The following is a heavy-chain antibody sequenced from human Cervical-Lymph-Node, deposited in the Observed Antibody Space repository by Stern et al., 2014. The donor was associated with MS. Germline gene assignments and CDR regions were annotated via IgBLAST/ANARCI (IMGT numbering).Heavy chain of an antibody. J-gene: IGHJ3*02. V-gene: IGHV1-18*01. CDR2: ISAYNVTI. CDR3: ARGLLGSENAFDI. D-gene: IGHD2-15*01. Sequence: QVQLVQSGAEVKKPGASVKVSCKASGYTFTSYGIRWVRQAPGQELEWMGWISAYNVTINYAQKLQGSITMTTDTSTSTACMELRSLRSDDTAVYYCARGLLGSENAFDIWGQGTMVTVSS. CDR1: GYTFTSYG.